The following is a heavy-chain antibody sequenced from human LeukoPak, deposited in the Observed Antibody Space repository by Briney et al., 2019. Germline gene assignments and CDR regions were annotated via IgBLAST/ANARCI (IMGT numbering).Heavy chain of an antibody. CDR3: ARHESFRGYFDY. D-gene: IGHD3-10*01. Sequence: SETLSLTCTVSGASISDYYWSWIRQPPGKGLEWIGYIYYSGSTNYNPSLKSRVTISVDTSTNQYSLKLSSVTATDTAVYYCARHESFRGYFDYWGQGTLVTVSS. CDR2: IYYSGST. J-gene: IGHJ4*02. CDR1: GASISDYY. V-gene: IGHV4-59*08.